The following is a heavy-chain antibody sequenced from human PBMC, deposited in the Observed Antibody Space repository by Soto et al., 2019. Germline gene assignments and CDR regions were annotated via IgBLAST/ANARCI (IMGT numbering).Heavy chain of an antibody. CDR2: IYYSGST. J-gene: IGHJ6*02. D-gene: IGHD2-15*01. V-gene: IGHV4-59*01. Sequence: SETLSLTCTISGGSISSYYWSWIRQPPGKGLEWIGYIYYSGSTNYNPSLKSRVTISVDTSKNQFSLKLSSVTAADTAVYYCAREGSYKNYYYYGMDVWGQGTTVTVSS. CDR1: GGSISSYY. CDR3: AREGSYKNYYYYGMDV.